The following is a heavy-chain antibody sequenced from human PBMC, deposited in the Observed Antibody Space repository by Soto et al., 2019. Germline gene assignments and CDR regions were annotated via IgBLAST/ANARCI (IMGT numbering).Heavy chain of an antibody. V-gene: IGHV1-2*04. J-gene: IGHJ6*02. CDR3: ARVYGDSDYYYGMDV. CDR2: INPNSGGT. D-gene: IGHD4-17*01. Sequence: EASVKVSCKASGYTLTGYYMHWVRQAPGQGLEWMGWINPNSGGTNYAQKFQGWVTMTRDTSISTAYMELSRLRSDDTAVYYCARVYGDSDYYYGMDVWGQGTTVTVSS. CDR1: GYTLTGYY.